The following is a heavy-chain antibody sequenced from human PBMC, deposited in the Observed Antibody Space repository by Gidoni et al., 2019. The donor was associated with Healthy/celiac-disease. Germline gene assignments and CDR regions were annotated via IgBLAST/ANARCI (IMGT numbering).Heavy chain of an antibody. CDR2: ISSSSSTI. J-gene: IGHJ4*02. CDR1: GFPFSSYS. Sequence: EVQLVESGGGLVQPGGSLRLSCAASGFPFSSYSMTWVRQAQGKGLEWVSYISSSSSTIYYADSVKGRFTISRDNAKNSLYLQMNSLRAEDTAVYYCARAKYTDIVVVPAAIIGYWGQGTLVTVSS. CDR3: ARAKYTDIVVVPAAIIGY. D-gene: IGHD2-2*02. V-gene: IGHV3-48*01.